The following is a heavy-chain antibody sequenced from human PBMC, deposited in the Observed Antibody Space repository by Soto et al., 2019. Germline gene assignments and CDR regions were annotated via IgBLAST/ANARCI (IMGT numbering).Heavy chain of an antibody. D-gene: IGHD6-13*01. CDR3: AGGRGRQQLVMSYYYGMDV. CDR2: INHSGST. CDR1: GGSFSGYY. V-gene: IGHV4-34*01. J-gene: IGHJ6*02. Sequence: QVQLQQWGAGLLKPSETLSLTCAVYGGSFSGYYWSWIRQPPGKGLEWIGEINHSGSTNYNPSLKSRVTISVDTSKNQSSLNLGSVTAADTAVYYCAGGRGRQQLVMSYYYGMDVWGQGTTVTVSS.